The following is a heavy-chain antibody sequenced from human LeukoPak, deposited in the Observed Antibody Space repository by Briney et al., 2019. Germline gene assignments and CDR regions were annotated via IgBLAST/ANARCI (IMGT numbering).Heavy chain of an antibody. J-gene: IGHJ4*02. V-gene: IGHV3-23*01. CDR2: VSGRGGST. Sequence: GGSLRLSCAASGFTFRSYAMSWVRQAPGKGLEWVSAVSGRGGSTYYADSVRGRFTISRDNSKNTLYLQMNSLRAEDTAVYYCAKDLLVVPAAIDYWGQGTLVTVSS. D-gene: IGHD2-2*01. CDR3: AKDLLVVPAAIDY. CDR1: GFTFRSYA.